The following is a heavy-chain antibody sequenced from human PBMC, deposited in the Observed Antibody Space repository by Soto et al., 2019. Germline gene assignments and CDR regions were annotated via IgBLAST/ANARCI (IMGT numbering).Heavy chain of an antibody. CDR3: TTLIYYGSGSYRLDYMDV. D-gene: IGHD3-10*01. Sequence: GGSLRLSYAASGFTFSNAWMSWVRQAKGKGLEWVGRIKSKTDGGTTDYAAPVKGRFTISRDDSKNTLYPQMNSLKTEDTAVYYCTTLIYYGSGSYRLDYMDVWGKGTTVTVSS. V-gene: IGHV3-15*01. CDR2: IKSKTDGGTT. CDR1: GFTFSNAW. J-gene: IGHJ6*03.